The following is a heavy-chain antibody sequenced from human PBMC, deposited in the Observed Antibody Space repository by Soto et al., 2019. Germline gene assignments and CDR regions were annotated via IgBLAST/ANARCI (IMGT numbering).Heavy chain of an antibody. CDR1: GGTFSSYT. CDR3: ASDETQGITVMVVAKSHAFNI. V-gene: IGHV1-69*06. D-gene: IGHD3-22*01. CDR2: SIPISGTT. J-gene: IGHJ3*02. Sequence: QVQLLQSGAEVKKPGSSVKVSCKASGGTFSSYTISWVRQDPGQGLEWMGGSIPISGTTNYAQKFQGRVTIMADKSTSTAYMELSSLRSEDTAVYYCASDETQGITVMVVAKSHAFNIWGQWTLVTVAS.